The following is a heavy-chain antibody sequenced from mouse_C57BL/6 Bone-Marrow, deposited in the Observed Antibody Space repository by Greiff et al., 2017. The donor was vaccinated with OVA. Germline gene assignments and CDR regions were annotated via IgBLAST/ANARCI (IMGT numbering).Heavy chain of an antibody. CDR3: ARTSMDY. J-gene: IGHJ4*01. V-gene: IGHV5-17*01. Sequence: EVQRVESGGGLVKPGGSLKLSCAASGFTFSDYGMHWVRQAPEKGLEWVAYISRGSSTIYYADTVKGRSTISRDNAKNTLFLQVTSLRSEDTAMYYCARTSMDYWGQGTSVTVSS. CDR2: ISRGSSTI. CDR1: GFTFSDYG.